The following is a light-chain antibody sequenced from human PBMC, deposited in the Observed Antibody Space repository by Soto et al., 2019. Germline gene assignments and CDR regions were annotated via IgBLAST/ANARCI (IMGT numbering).Light chain of an antibody. CDR3: QQYSSLPHT. CDR2: DAS. J-gene: IGKJ2*01. V-gene: IGKV3-11*01. CDR1: QSVGDY. Sequence: IVLTQSPATLSLSPGERATVSCRASQSVGDYLAWYQQKTGQAPRLLIYDASNRAAGVPYRFRGSGSGTDFTLTISSVEPEDFVVYYCQQYSSLPHTFGQGTKLEVK.